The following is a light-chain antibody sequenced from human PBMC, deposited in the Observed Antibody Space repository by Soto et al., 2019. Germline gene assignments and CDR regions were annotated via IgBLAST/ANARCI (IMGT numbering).Light chain of an antibody. V-gene: IGKV1-9*01. CDR1: QGISSY. CDR3: QQLNSYPST. CDR2: AAS. Sequence: IPLTQSPSSLSASVGDRVTITCRASQGISSYLAWYQQKPGKAPKVLIYAASTLQTGVPSRFSGSGSGTDFTLTISSLQPEDFATYSCQQLNSYPSTFGGGKKVEIK. J-gene: IGKJ4*01.